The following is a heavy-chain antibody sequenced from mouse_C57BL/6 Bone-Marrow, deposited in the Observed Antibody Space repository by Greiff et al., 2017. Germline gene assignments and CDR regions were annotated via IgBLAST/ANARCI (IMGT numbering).Heavy chain of an antibody. D-gene: IGHD2-3*01. V-gene: IGHV5-12*01. J-gene: IGHJ4*01. CDR2: ISNGGGST. Sequence: EVMLVESGGGLVQPGGSLKLSCAASGFTFSDYYMYWVRQTPEKRLEWVAYISNGGGSTYYPDTVKGRFTISRDNAKNTLYLQMSRLKSEDTAMYYCGIYDGYYDYAMDYWGQGTSVTVSS. CDR1: GFTFSDYY. CDR3: GIYDGYYDYAMDY.